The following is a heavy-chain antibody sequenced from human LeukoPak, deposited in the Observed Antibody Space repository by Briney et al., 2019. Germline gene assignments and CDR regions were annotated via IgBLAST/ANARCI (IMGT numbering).Heavy chain of an antibody. Sequence: SETLSLTCTVSGGSISSSSYYWGWIRQPPGKGLEWIGSIYYSGSTYYNPSLKSRVTISVDTSKNQFSLKLSSVTAADTAVYYCARHGGLGNKLRFLEWLRRFDYWGQGTLVTVSS. V-gene: IGHV4-39*01. CDR1: GGSISSSSYY. CDR3: ARHGGLGNKLRFLEWLRRFDY. CDR2: IYYSGST. D-gene: IGHD3-3*01. J-gene: IGHJ4*02.